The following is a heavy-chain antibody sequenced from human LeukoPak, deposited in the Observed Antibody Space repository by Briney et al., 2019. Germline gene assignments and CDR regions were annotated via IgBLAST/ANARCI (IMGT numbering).Heavy chain of an antibody. CDR2: INTNTGNP. D-gene: IGHD3-10*01. Sequence: EASVKVSCKASGYTFTSYVMNWVRQAPGQGLEWMGWINTNTGNPTYAQGFTGRFVFSLDTSVSTAHLQISSLKAEDTAVYYCAREVVRIMVRGGDDAFDIWGQGTMVTVSS. CDR1: GYTFTSYV. CDR3: AREVVRIMVRGGDDAFDI. J-gene: IGHJ3*02. V-gene: IGHV7-4-1*02.